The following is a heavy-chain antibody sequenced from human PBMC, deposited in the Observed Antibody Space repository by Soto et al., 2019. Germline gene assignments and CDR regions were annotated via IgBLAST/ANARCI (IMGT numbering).Heavy chain of an antibody. CDR2: IFPGDSDT. CDR1: GYNFANYW. Sequence: EVQLVQSGAEAKKPGESLKISCKGSGYNFANYWIGWVRQVPGKGLEWMGMIFPGDSDTKNSPSLQGQITMSVDKSNSSAYLQWRSLKASDTAMYDCAAGYSTGLDAFDLWGQGTLVTVSS. J-gene: IGHJ3*01. V-gene: IGHV5-51*01. D-gene: IGHD2-8*02. CDR3: AAGYSTGLDAFDL.